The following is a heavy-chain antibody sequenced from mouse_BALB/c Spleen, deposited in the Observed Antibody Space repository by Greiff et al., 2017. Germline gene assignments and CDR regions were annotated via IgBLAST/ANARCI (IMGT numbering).Heavy chain of an antibody. J-gene: IGHJ4*01. D-gene: IGHD1-1*01. CDR1: GFTFSDYG. CDR3: ARNDYYGSSYSYYYAMDY. V-gene: IGHV5-15*02. CDR2: ISNLAYSI. Sequence: DVMLVESGGGLVQPGGSRKLSCAASGFTFSDYGMAWVRQAPGKGPEWVAFISNLAYSIYYADTVTGRFTISRENAKNTLYLEMSSLRSEDTAMYYCARNDYYGSSYSYYYAMDYWGQGTSVTVSS.